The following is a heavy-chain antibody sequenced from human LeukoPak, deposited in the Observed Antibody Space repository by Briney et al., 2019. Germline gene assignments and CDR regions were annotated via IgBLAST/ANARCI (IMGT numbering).Heavy chain of an antibody. D-gene: IGHD6-19*01. V-gene: IGHV3-23*01. CDR1: GFTFSSYA. Sequence: SGGSLRLSCAASGFTFSSYAMIWVRPAPGKGREWVSAVSGSGGSTYYADSVKGRFTISRDNAKNTLYLQMNSLRAEDTAVYYCAKTPLSGYSSGWYYFDYWGQGTLVTVSS. CDR3: AKTPLSGYSSGWYYFDY. CDR2: VSGSGGST. J-gene: IGHJ4*02.